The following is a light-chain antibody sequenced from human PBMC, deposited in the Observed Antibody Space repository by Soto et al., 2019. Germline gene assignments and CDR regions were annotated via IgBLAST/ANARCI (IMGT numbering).Light chain of an antibody. V-gene: IGLV2-23*02. J-gene: IGLJ1*01. CDR3: CSYAGSSTPYV. CDR1: SSDVRSYNL. Sequence: QSVLTQPASVSGSPGQSITVSCTGTSSDVRSYNLVSWYQQHPGKAPKLMIYEVSMRPSGVSNRFSGSKSGNTASLIISELQAEDEADYYCCSYAGSSTPYVFGTGTKVTVL. CDR2: EVS.